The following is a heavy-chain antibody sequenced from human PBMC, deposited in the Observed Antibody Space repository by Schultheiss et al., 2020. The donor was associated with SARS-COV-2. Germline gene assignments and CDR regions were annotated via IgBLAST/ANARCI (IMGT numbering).Heavy chain of an antibody. CDR2: ISYDGSNK. Sequence: GGSLRLSCAASGFTFSSSWMHWVCQAPEKGLEWVAVISYDGSNKYYADSVKGRFTISRDNSKNTLYLQMNSLRAEDTAVYYCARDIVVVPAAPTYFDYWGQGTLVTVSS. D-gene: IGHD2-2*01. CDR1: GFTFSSSW. CDR3: ARDIVVVPAAPTYFDY. J-gene: IGHJ4*02. V-gene: IGHV3-30*03.